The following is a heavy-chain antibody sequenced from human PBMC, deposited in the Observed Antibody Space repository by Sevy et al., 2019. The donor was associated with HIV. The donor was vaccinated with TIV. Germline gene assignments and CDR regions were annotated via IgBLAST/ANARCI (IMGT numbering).Heavy chain of an antibody. Sequence: ASVKVSCETSGYRFTDYYIHWVRQAPGQGLEWMGWINPNSGNTNYAQEFQGRVTMTRDTSISTAYMELSGLKSDDTAVYYCSRDLRLRGYSYGCFDYWGQGTLVTVSS. CDR1: GYRFTDYY. J-gene: IGHJ4*02. CDR3: SRDLRLRGYSYGCFDY. V-gene: IGHV1-2*02. D-gene: IGHD5-18*01. CDR2: INPNSGNT.